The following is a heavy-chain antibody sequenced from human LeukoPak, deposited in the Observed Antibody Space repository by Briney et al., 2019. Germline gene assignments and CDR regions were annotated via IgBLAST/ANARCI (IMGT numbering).Heavy chain of an antibody. V-gene: IGHV3-74*01. CDR3: ARSGNYRWDY. CDR1: ALSSMMYC. Sequence: PRGSLRLSRAAAALSSMMYCIHGVRQAPGEGLLWVSRIKQDGRTTSYADSVRGRFTISRDDAKNTVYLQMNGLRAEHTAVYYRARSGNYRWDYWGQGTLVTVSS. J-gene: IGHJ4*02. D-gene: IGHD1-7*01. CDR2: IKQDGRTT.